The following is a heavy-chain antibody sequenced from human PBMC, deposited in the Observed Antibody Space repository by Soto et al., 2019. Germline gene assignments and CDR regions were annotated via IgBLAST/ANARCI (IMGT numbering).Heavy chain of an antibody. CDR2: IKQDGSEE. CDR1: GFTFSSYW. D-gene: IGHD7-27*01. Sequence: EVQLVESGGGWVQPGGSLRLSCAASGFTFSSYWMSWVRQAPGKGLEWVANIKQDGSEEYYEDSVKGRFTISRDNAKNALYLQMNSRRAGDTAVYYCARVLILGIGGDYWGQGTLVTVSS. J-gene: IGHJ4*02. CDR3: ARVLILGIGGDY. V-gene: IGHV3-7*01.